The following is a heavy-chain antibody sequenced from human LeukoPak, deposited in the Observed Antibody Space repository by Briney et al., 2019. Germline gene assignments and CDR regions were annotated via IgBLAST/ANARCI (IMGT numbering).Heavy chain of an antibody. Sequence: AGPVKVSCKASGYTFTGYYMHWVRQAPGQGLEWMGWINPNSGGTNYAQKFQGRVTMTRDTSISTAYMELSRLRSDDTAVYYCARVPRRGGTVAAAGKPFDYWGQGTLVTVSS. V-gene: IGHV1-2*02. J-gene: IGHJ4*02. D-gene: IGHD6-13*01. CDR3: ARVPRRGGTVAAAGKPFDY. CDR2: INPNSGGT. CDR1: GYTFTGYY.